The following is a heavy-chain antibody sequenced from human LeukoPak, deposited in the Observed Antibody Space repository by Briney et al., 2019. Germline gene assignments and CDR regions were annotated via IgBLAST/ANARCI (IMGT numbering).Heavy chain of an antibody. D-gene: IGHD2-15*01. J-gene: IGHJ5*02. Sequence: SETLSLTCTVSGGSISSYYWSWIRQPPGKGLEWIGYIYYSGSTNYNPSLKSRVTISVDTSKNQFSLKLSSMTAADTAVYYCARGRLFYEVAAATPSVGWFDPWGQGTLVTVSS. CDR2: IYYSGST. CDR1: GGSISSYY. CDR3: ARGRLFYEVAAATPSVGWFDP. V-gene: IGHV4-59*01.